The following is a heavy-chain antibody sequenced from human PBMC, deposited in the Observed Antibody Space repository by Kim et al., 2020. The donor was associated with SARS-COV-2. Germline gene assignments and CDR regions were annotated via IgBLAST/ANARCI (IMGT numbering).Heavy chain of an antibody. CDR1: GFTFSTYA. D-gene: IGHD1-26*01. CDR2: ISSDGDNA. V-gene: IGHV3-23*01. CDR3: AKVQRGSYYANFDY. Sequence: GGSLRLSCAASGFTFSTYAMNWVRQAPGKGLEWVSTISSDGDNAYYADSVNGRFTISRDNSKNTLYLEMNSLRADDTAVYFCAKVQRGSYYANFDYWGQGSLVTVSS. J-gene: IGHJ4*02.